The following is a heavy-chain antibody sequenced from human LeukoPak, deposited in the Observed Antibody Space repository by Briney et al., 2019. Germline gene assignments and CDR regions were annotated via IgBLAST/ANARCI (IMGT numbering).Heavy chain of an antibody. CDR3: ARDSDWAFDN. V-gene: IGHV3-48*02. CDR2: INHNAETI. D-gene: IGHD2-21*02. J-gene: IGHJ4*02. CDR1: GFTFSSYV. Sequence: GGSLRLSCAASGFTFSSYVMSWVRQAPGKGREWVSYINHNAETIYYADSVKGRFTISRDNAKNVLYLQMNRLRDGDTAVYYCARDSDWAFDNWGQETLVTVSS.